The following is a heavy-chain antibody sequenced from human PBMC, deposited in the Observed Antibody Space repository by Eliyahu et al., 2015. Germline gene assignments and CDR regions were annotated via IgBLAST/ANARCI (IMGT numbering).Heavy chain of an antibody. J-gene: IGHJ4*02. V-gene: IGHV3-9*01. Sequence: EVQLVEAGGGLVQPGRSLRLSXAASGFNFDDSAMHWVRQAPGKGLEWVSGISLDSSTIGYADSVKGRFTISRDNPKNSLYLQMNSLRREDTGLYYCAKDARNIHRYVEYWGQGILVNVSS. CDR2: ISLDSSTI. CDR3: AKDARNIHRYVEY. D-gene: IGHD2/OR15-2a*01. CDR1: GFNFDDSA.